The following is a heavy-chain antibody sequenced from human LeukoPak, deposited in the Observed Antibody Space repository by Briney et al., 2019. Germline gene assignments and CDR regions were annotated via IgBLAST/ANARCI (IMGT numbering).Heavy chain of an antibody. D-gene: IGHD3-3*01. CDR3: ASWSGSSVLDY. CDR1: GFTFSTSN. J-gene: IGHJ4*02. V-gene: IGHV3-21*01. Sequence: GGSLRLSCAASGFTFSTSNMNWVRQTPEKGLEWVSTITPGGSNMYYHDSVKGRFTISRDNAKNLLFLQMNSLRAEDTAVYYCASWSGSSVLDYWGQGTLVTVSS. CDR2: ITPGGSNM.